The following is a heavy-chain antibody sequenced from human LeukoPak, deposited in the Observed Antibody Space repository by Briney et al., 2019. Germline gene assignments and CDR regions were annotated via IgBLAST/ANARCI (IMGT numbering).Heavy chain of an antibody. CDR3: ARAGSIYDSSGYYYFNYFDY. J-gene: IGHJ4*02. CDR1: GGSFSGYY. Sequence: SETLSLTCAVYGGSFSGYYWSWIRQPPGKGLEWIGEINHSGSTNYNPSLKSRVTISVDTSKNQLSLKLSSVTAADTAVYYCARAGSIYDSSGYYYFNYFDYWGQGTLVTVSS. CDR2: INHSGST. D-gene: IGHD3-22*01. V-gene: IGHV4-34*01.